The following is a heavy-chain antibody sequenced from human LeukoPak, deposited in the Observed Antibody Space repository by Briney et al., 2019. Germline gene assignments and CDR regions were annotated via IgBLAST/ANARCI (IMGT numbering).Heavy chain of an antibody. CDR3: ARDLRTMIVVVTYNWFDP. CDR1: GYSISSGYY. D-gene: IGHD3-22*01. CDR2: IYHSGST. Sequence: SETLSLTCTVSGYSISSGYYWGWIRQPPGEGLEWIGSIYHSGSTYYNPSLKSRVTISVDTSKNQFSLKLSSVTAADTAAYYCARDLRTMIVVVTYNWFDPWGQGTLVTVSS. J-gene: IGHJ5*02. V-gene: IGHV4-38-2*02.